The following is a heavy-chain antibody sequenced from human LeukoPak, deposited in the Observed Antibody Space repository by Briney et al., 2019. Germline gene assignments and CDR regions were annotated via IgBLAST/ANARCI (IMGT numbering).Heavy chain of an antibody. CDR3: ARNRMVRGVIIFPSDY. CDR2: IITMSGTV. Sequence: SVKVPHKSSVGTLNPFCIRWVRQAPGQGGARMGGIITMSGTVNNAQKFQGRVTITADKSTGTGYMELSSLRSDDTAVYYCARNRMVRGVIIFPSDYWGQGTLVTVSS. D-gene: IGHD3-10*01. CDR1: VGTLNPFC. V-gene: IGHV1-69*06. J-gene: IGHJ4*02.